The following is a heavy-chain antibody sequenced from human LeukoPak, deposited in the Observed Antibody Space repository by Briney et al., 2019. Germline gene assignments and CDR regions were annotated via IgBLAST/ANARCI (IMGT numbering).Heavy chain of an antibody. CDR3: TRSRERYCTSGSCYIDLQAR. CDR2: MYTSGST. V-gene: IGHV4-61*02. D-gene: IGHD2-2*02. CDR1: GGSISSGYYY. J-gene: IGHJ4*02. Sequence: PSETLSLTCTVSGGSISSGYYYCSWIRQPAGKGLEWIGRMYTSGSTEYNPSLNSRVTISVDTSKNQFSLKLSSVTAADTAVYYCTRSRERYCTSGSCYIDLQARWGQGTLVTVSS.